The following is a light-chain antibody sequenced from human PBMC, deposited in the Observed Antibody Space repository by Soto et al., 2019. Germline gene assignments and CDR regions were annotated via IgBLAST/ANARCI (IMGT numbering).Light chain of an antibody. Sequence: IQLTQSPSSLSASVGDRVTITCRASQGISSYLAWYQQKPGKAPKLLIYAASTLQSGVPSRFSGSGSGTDFTLTISSLQPEDFATYYCQQATSFPFTFGPGTKVDV. J-gene: IGKJ3*01. CDR1: QGISSY. CDR2: AAS. CDR3: QQATSFPFT. V-gene: IGKV1-9*01.